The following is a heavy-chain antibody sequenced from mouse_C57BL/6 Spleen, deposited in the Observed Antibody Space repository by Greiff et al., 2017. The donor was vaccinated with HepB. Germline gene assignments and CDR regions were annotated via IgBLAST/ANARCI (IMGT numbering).Heavy chain of an antibody. Sequence: QVQLQQSGPELVKPGASVKISCKASGYAFSSSWMNWVKQRPGKGLEWIGRIYPGDGDTNYNGKFKGKATLTADKSSSTAYMQLSSLTSEDSAVYFCARRGVQGYFDVWGTGTTVTVSS. CDR3: ARRGVQGYFDV. CDR2: IYPGDGDT. V-gene: IGHV1-82*01. J-gene: IGHJ1*03. CDR1: GYAFSSSW.